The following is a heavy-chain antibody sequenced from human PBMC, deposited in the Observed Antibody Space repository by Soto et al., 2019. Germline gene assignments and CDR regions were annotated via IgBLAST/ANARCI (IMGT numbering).Heavy chain of an antibody. CDR2: ISYDGSNI. CDR3: TKAGNDYSDSYYYVMDV. CDR1: GFTFSSYG. J-gene: IGHJ6*02. Sequence: GGSLRLSCEASGFTFSSYGMHWVRQAPGQGLEWVAVISYDGSNIYYADYVKGRFTIYRDNSKRTIFLQMHSLTAEDTAVYYCTKAGNDYSDSYYYVMDVWGQGTTVTVSS. D-gene: IGHD4-4*01. V-gene: IGHV3-30*18.